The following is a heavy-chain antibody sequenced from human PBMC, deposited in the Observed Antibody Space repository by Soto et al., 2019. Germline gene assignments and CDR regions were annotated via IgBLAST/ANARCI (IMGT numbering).Heavy chain of an antibody. V-gene: IGHV4-59*01. CDR3: ARSGDALWFGENYYYYYGMDV. D-gene: IGHD3-10*01. J-gene: IGHJ6*02. CDR2: IYYSGST. Sequence: SETLSLTCTVSGGSISSYYWSWIRQPPGKGLEWIGYIYYSGSTNYNPSLKSRVTISVDTSKNQFSLKLSSVTAADTAVYYCARSGDALWFGENYYYYYGMDVWGQGTTVTVSS. CDR1: GGSISSYY.